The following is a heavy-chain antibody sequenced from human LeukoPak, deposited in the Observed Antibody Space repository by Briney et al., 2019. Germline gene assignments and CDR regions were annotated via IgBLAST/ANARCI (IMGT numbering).Heavy chain of an antibody. V-gene: IGHV3-23*01. CDR1: GFSFSSYA. J-gene: IGHJ6*03. Sequence: PGGSLRLSCAASGFSFSSYAMSWVRQAPGKGLEWVSTVSGSGDSTYYADSVKGRFAISRDNSKNTLYLQMNSLRADDTAVYYCAKEEHAYYYYYMDVWGKGTTVTVSS. CDR2: VSGSGDST. CDR3: AKEEHAYYYYYMDV.